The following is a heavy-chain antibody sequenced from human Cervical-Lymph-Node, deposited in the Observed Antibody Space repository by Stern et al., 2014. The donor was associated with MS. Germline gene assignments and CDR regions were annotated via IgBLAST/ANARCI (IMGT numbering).Heavy chain of an antibody. D-gene: IGHD4-11*01. V-gene: IGHV5-51*01. CDR1: GYSFTSHW. Sequence: VQLVESGAEVKKPGESLKISCKGSGYSFTSHWIGWVRQMPGKGLEWVGMIYPGDSDTRYRPSFQGQVTISADKSISTAYLQWSSLKASDTAIYYCARHQTDYKGRDYYYYGMDVWGQGTTVTVSS. CDR3: ARHQTDYKGRDYYYYGMDV. J-gene: IGHJ6*02. CDR2: IYPGDSDT.